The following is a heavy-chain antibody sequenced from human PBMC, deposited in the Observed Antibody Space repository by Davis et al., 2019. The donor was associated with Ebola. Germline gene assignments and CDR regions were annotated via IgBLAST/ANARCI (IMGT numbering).Heavy chain of an antibody. CDR3: AKDGELVGYGDYVPAFDY. Sequence: GGSLRLSCAASGFTFSHYDMHWVRQVTGKGLEWVSAIGTAGDTYYADSVKGRFTISRDNSKNTLYLQMNSLRAEDTAVYYCAKDGELVGYGDYVPAFDYWGQGTLVTVSS. CDR1: GFTFSHYD. V-gene: IGHV3-13*01. J-gene: IGHJ4*02. CDR2: IGTAGDT. D-gene: IGHD4-17*01.